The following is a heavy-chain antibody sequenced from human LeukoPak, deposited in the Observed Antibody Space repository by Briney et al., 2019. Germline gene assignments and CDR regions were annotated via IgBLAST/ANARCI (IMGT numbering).Heavy chain of an antibody. J-gene: IGHJ3*02. V-gene: IGHV1-24*01. CDR3: ATVDLIRPGAFDI. CDR2: FDPEDGET. Sequence: ASVKVSCKVSGYTLTELSMHWVRQAPGKGLEWMGGFDPEDGETIYAQKFQGRVTMTEGTSTDIAYMELSSLRSEDTAVYYCATVDLIRPGAFDIWGQGTMVTVSS. D-gene: IGHD2-8*01. CDR1: GYTLTELS.